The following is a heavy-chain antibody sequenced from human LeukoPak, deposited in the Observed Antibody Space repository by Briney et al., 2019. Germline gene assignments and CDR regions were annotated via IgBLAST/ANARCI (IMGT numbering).Heavy chain of an antibody. J-gene: IGHJ4*02. D-gene: IGHD6-13*01. CDR1: GFSLSTTGVG. Sequence: ESGPTLVKPTQTLTLTCTFSGFSLSTTGVGVGWIRQPPGKALEWLSLIYWDDDKRYSPSLQGRLTITKDTSTNQVVLTMTNMNPVDTGTYYCAHRSSTWFDYWGQGTLVTVSS. CDR3: AHRSSTWFDY. CDR2: IYWDDDK. V-gene: IGHV2-5*02.